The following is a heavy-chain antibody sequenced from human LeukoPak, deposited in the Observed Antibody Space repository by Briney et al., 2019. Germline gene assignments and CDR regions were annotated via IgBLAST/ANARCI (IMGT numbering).Heavy chain of an antibody. J-gene: IGHJ4*02. V-gene: IGHV3-23*01. CDR1: GFTFSSYA. CDR3: AKKGIFGVVIIPVYYFDY. CDR2: ISGSGGST. D-gene: IGHD3-3*01. Sequence: GGSLRLSCAASGFTFSSYAMSWVRQAPGKGLEWVSAISGSGGSTYYADSVKGRFTISRDNSKNTLYLQMNSLRAEDTAVYYCAKKGIFGVVIIPVYYFDYWGQGTLVTVPS.